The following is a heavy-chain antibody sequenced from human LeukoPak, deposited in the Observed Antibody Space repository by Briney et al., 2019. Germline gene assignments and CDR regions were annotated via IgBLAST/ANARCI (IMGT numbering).Heavy chain of an antibody. CDR3: VLAGDCSSTSCPLFSFDY. CDR1: GGTFSSYA. V-gene: IGHV1-69*05. D-gene: IGHD2-2*01. Sequence: ASVKVSCKASGGTFSSYAISWVRQAPGQGLEWMGGIIPIFGTANYAQKFQGRVTITTDESTSTAYMELSSLRSEDTAVYYCVLAGDCSSTSCPLFSFDYWGQGTLVTVSS. CDR2: IIPIFGTA. J-gene: IGHJ4*02.